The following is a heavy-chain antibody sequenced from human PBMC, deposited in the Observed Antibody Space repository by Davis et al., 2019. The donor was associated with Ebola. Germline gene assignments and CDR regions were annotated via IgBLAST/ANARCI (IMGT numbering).Heavy chain of an antibody. CDR1: GFTFTRYW. J-gene: IGHJ3*02. D-gene: IGHD3-3*01. CDR2: IKQDGSEK. V-gene: IGHV3-7*03. Sequence: GESLKISCAASGFTFTRYWMSWVRQAPGKGLGWVANIKQDGSEKYYVDSVKGRFTISRDNAKNSLYLQMNSLRAEDTAVYFCARDSGDDDFFFQTFDMWGQGTMITVSS. CDR3: ARDSGDDDFFFQTFDM.